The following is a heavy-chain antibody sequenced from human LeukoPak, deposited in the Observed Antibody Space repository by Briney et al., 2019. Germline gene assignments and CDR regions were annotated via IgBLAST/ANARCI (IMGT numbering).Heavy chain of an antibody. V-gene: IGHV3-73*01. CDR3: TASGRFLEWLFS. Sequence: PGGSLRLSCAASGFTFSGSAMHWVRQASGKGLEWVGRIRSKANSYATAYAASVKGRFTISRDDSKNTAYLQMNSLKTEDTAVYYCTASGRFLEWLFSWGQGTLVTVSS. D-gene: IGHD3-3*01. CDR1: GFTFSGSA. CDR2: IRSKANSYAT. J-gene: IGHJ4*02.